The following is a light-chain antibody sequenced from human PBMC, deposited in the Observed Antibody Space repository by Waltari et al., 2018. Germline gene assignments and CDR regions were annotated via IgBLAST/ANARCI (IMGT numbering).Light chain of an antibody. CDR1: SSNVGSFDY. Sequence: QSALTQPRSVSGSPGQSVTISCTGTSSNVGSFDYVSWYQHHPGKAPKLLIYDVAKRPSGRPHRFSGSKSGNTASLTITGLQTEDEADYYCCSYTGTNTFVLGTGTAITVL. CDR2: DVA. CDR3: CSYTGTNTFV. V-gene: IGLV2-11*01. J-gene: IGLJ1*01.